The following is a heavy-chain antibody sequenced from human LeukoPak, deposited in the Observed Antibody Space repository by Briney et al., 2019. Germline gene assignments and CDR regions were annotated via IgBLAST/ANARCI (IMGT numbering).Heavy chain of an antibody. CDR3: AREYSSGWSRSYYYYYYGMDV. CDR2: ISYDGSNK. D-gene: IGHD6-19*01. Sequence: GGSLRLSCVASGFSFSSYAMHWVRQAPGKGLEWVAVISYDGSNKYYADSVKGRFTISRDNSKNTLYLQMNSLRAEDTAVYYCAREYSSGWSRSYYYYYYGMDVWGQGTTVTVSS. CDR1: GFSFSSYA. J-gene: IGHJ6*02. V-gene: IGHV3-30*19.